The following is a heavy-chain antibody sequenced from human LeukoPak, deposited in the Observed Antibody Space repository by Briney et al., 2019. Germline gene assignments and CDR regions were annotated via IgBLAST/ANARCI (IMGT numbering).Heavy chain of an antibody. D-gene: IGHD3-16*01. CDR2: INQDGSEK. Sequence: GGSLRLSCAASGFTFSTHWMSWFRQAPGKGLEWVGNINQDGSEKYYVDSLKGRFTISRDNAKNSLYLQMNSLRAEDTALYYCARDYVWGTFEPDFWGQGTLVTVSS. CDR3: ARDYVWGTFEPDF. CDR1: GFTFSTHW. V-gene: IGHV3-7*01. J-gene: IGHJ4*02.